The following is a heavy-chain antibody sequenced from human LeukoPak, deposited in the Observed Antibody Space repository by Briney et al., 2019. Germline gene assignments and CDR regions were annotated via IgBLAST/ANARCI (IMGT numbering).Heavy chain of an antibody. CDR2: IYSGGNT. Sequence: GGSLRLSCAASGFTVSSNYMSWVRQAPGKGLEWVSVIYSGGNTYHADSVKGRFTISRDNSKNTLYLQMNSLRAEDTAVYYCARDFGGSYYGMDVWGQGTTVTVSS. D-gene: IGHD3-16*01. J-gene: IGHJ6*02. CDR3: ARDFGGSYYGMDV. V-gene: IGHV3-53*01. CDR1: GFTVSSNY.